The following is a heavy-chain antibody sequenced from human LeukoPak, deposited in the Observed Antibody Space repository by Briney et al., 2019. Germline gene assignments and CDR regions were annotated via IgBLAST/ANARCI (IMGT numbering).Heavy chain of an antibody. D-gene: IGHD3-22*01. CDR1: GYTFTSYG. CDR2: ISAYNGNT. Sequence: ASVKVSCKASGYTFTSYGISWVRQAPGQGLEWMGWISAYNGNTNYAQKLQGRVTLTTDTSTSTAYMELRSLRSDDTAVYYCARDQYYDSKGWFDPWGQGTLVTVSS. CDR3: ARDQYYDSKGWFDP. V-gene: IGHV1-18*01. J-gene: IGHJ5*02.